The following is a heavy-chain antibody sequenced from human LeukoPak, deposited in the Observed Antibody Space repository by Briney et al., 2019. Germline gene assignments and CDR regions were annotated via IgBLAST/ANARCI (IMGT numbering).Heavy chain of an antibody. Sequence: ASVKVSCEASGYTFTGYYMHWVRHAPGQGLEWMGWINPNSGGTNYAQKFQGRVTMTRDTSISTAYMELSRLRSDDTAVYYCARVLIAVAGEGFDCWGQDTLVTVSS. CDR3: ARVLIAVAGEGFDC. CDR1: GYTFTGYY. V-gene: IGHV1-2*02. J-gene: IGHJ4*02. CDR2: INPNSGGT. D-gene: IGHD6-19*01.